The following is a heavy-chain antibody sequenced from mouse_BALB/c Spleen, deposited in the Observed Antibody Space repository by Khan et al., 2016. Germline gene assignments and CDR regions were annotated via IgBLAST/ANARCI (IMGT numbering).Heavy chain of an antibody. CDR1: GFSLTSYG. CDR2: IWSGRST. CDR3: ARNYGSSYAMDY. V-gene: IGHV2-2*02. J-gene: IGHJ4*01. D-gene: IGHD1-1*01. Sequence: QVQLKESGPGLVQPSQSLSITCTVSGFSLTSYGVHWVRQSPGKGLEWLGVIWSGRSTDYNAAFISRLSISKDNSKSQVFFKMNSLQANDTAIYYCARNYGSSYAMDYWGQGTSVTVSS.